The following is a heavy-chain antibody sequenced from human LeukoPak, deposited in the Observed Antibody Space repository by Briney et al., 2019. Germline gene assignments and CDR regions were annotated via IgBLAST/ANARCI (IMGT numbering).Heavy chain of an antibody. CDR1: GFTFSSYG. Sequence: GGSLRLSCAASGFTFSSYGMHWVRQAPGKGLEWVAVISYDGSNKYYADSVEGRFTISRDNSKNTLYLQMNSLRAEDTAVYYCAHPQAGYYYDSSGHPQIDYWGQGTLVTVSS. CDR3: AHPQAGYYYDSSGHPQIDY. J-gene: IGHJ4*02. D-gene: IGHD3-22*01. CDR2: ISYDGSNK. V-gene: IGHV3-30*03.